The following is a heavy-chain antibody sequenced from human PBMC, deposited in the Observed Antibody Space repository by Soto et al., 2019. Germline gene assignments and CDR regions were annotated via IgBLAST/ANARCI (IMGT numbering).Heavy chain of an antibody. CDR3: ANWSGDSSGYLIPAFDI. CDR2: INPNSGGT. Sequence: ASVKVSCKASGYTFTGYYMHWVRQAPGQGLEWMGWINPNSGGTNYAQKFQGRVTMTRDTSISTAYMELSRLRSDDTAVYYCANWSGDSSGYLIPAFDIWGQGTMVTVSS. V-gene: IGHV1-2*02. J-gene: IGHJ3*02. D-gene: IGHD3-22*01. CDR1: GYTFTGYY.